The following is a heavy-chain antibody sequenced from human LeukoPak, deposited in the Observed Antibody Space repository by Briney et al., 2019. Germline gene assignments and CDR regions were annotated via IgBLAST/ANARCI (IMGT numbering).Heavy chain of an antibody. Sequence: SETLSLTCAVSGGSISSGYYWGWIRQPPGKGLECIGSIYHSGSTYYNPSLKSRVTISVDTSKNQFSLKLSSVTAADTAVYYCARVNVGGNWFDPWGQGTLVTVSS. J-gene: IGHJ5*02. D-gene: IGHD1-26*01. V-gene: IGHV4-38-2*01. CDR2: IYHSGST. CDR3: ARVNVGGNWFDP. CDR1: GGSISSGYY.